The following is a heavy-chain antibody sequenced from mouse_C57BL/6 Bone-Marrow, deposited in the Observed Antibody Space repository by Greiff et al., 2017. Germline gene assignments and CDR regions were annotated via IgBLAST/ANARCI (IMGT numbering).Heavy chain of an antibody. Sequence: QVQLQQSGPGLVQLSQSLSITCTVSGFSLTSYGVHWVRQSPGKGLEWLGVIWSGGSTDYNAAFISRLSISKDNSKSQVFFKMNSLQADDTAIYYCARESFYYDYDGWYFDVWGTGTTVTVSS. V-gene: IGHV2-2*01. CDR1: GFSLTSYG. CDR3: ARESFYYDYDGWYFDV. J-gene: IGHJ1*03. D-gene: IGHD2-4*01. CDR2: IWSGGST.